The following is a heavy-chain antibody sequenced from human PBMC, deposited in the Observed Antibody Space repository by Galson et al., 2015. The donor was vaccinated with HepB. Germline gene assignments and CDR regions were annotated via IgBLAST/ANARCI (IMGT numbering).Heavy chain of an antibody. J-gene: IGHJ4*02. CDR3: AREHLVYYFDY. V-gene: IGHV3-30*04. Sequence: SLRLSCAASGFTFSSYAMHWVRQAPGKGLEWVAVISYDGNNKYYADSVKGRFTLSRDNSKNTLFLQMNSLRAEDTAVYYCAREHLVYYFDYWGQGTLVTVSS. CDR1: GFTFSSYA. D-gene: IGHD6-13*01. CDR2: ISYDGNNK.